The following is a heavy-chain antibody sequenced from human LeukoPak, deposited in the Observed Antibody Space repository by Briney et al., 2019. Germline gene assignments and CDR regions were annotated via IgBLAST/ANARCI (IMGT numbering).Heavy chain of an antibody. D-gene: IGHD5-12*01. CDR3: ARDYGGYDTRLDY. Sequence: SGGSLRLSCAASGFTFSSYSMNWVRQAPGKGLEWVSYISSSGSTIDYADSAKGRFTSSRDNAKNSLYLQMNSLRAEDTAVYYCARDYGGYDTRLDYGGQGPLVPVPS. CDR2: ISSSGSTI. V-gene: IGHV3-48*04. CDR1: GFTFSSYS. J-gene: IGHJ4*02.